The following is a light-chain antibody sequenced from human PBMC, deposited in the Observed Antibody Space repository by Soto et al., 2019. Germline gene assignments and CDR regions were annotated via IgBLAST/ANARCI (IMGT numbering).Light chain of an antibody. V-gene: IGLV2-14*01. CDR1: SSDVGGYNY. CDR3: SSYTSSSLVV. J-gene: IGLJ1*01. CDR2: EVS. Sequence: QSALTQPASVSGSPGQSITISCTGTSSDVGGYNYVYWYQQHPGKAPKLMIYEVSNRPSGVSNRFSGSKSGNTASLTISGLQAEDEAEYYCSSYTSSSLVVFGTGTKLTVL.